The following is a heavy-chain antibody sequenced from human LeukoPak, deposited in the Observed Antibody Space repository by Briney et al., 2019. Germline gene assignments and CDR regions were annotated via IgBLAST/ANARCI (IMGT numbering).Heavy chain of an antibody. CDR3: ARRLLYFGHPDY. CDR2: INHREST. J-gene: IGHJ4*02. CDR1: GGSFSGYY. Sequence: PTETLSLTCAVYGGSFSGYYWNWIRQPPGRGLEWIGEINHRESTTYNPSLESRVTISVDTSKNQFSLRLSSVTAADTAVYYCARRLLYFGHPDYWGQGTLVTVPS. D-gene: IGHD3-10*01. V-gene: IGHV4-34*01.